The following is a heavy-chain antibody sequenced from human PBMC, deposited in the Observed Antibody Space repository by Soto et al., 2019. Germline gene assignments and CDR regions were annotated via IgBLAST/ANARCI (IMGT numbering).Heavy chain of an antibody. J-gene: IGHJ4*02. CDR2: INAGNGNT. D-gene: IGHD5-12*01. CDR3: ARDSPIGSTFSGYDAIDS. CDR1: GYTFPSYA. V-gene: IGHV1-3*01. Sequence: ASVKVSCKASGYTFPSYAMHWVRQAPGQRLEWMGWINAGNGNTKYSQDFQGRLTITADKSTSTTYMELTSLTSKDTAVYYCARDSPIGSTFSGYDAIDSWGQGTLVTVSS.